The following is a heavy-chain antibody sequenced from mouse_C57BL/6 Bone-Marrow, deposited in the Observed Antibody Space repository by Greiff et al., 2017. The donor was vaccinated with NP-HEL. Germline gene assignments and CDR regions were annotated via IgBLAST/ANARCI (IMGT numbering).Heavy chain of an antibody. D-gene: IGHD2-1*01. CDR1: GYTFTSYG. J-gene: IGHJ2*01. Sequence: VQLMESGAELARPGASVKLSCKASGYTFTSYGISWVKQRTGQGLEWIGEIYPRSGNTYYNEKFKGKATLTADKSSSTAYMELRSLTSEDSAVYFCAREGNSPLDYWGQGTTLTVSS. V-gene: IGHV1-81*01. CDR3: AREGNSPLDY. CDR2: IYPRSGNT.